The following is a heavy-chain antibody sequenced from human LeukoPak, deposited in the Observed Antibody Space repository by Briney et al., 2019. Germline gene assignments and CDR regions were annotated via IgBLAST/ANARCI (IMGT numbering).Heavy chain of an antibody. Sequence: SETLSLTCAVYGGSFSGYYWSWIRQPPGKGLEWIGYIYYSGSTYYNPSLKSRVTISVDTSKNQFSLKLSSVTAADTAVCYCARAPRETTTNFDYWGQGTLVTVSS. CDR1: GGSFSGYY. D-gene: IGHD1-1*01. J-gene: IGHJ4*02. CDR3: ARAPRETTTNFDY. CDR2: IYYSGST. V-gene: IGHV4-34*09.